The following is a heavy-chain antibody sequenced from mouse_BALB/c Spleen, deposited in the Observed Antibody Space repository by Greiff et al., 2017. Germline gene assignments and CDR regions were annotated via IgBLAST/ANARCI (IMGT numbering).Heavy chain of an antibody. CDR1: GYTFTSYW. CDR2: INPSNGRT. V-gene: IGHV1S81*02. Sequence: QVQLQQSGPELVRPGASVKLSCKASGYTFTSYWMHWVKQRPGQGLEWIGEINPSNGRTNYNEKFKSKATLTVDKSSSTAYMQLSSLTSEDSAVYYCARGGYDGYFYYYAMDYWGQGTSVTVSS. D-gene: IGHD2-3*01. J-gene: IGHJ4*01. CDR3: ARGGYDGYFYYYAMDY.